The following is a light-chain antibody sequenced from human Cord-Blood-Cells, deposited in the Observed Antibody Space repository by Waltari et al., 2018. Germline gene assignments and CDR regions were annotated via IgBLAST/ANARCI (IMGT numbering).Light chain of an antibody. CDR3: QSYDSSNVV. V-gene: IGLV6-57*01. CDR2: EDI. J-gene: IGLJ2*01. CDR1: RGSMARHS. Sequence: NFMLTHPHSMPDSPANTVIIHCTRRRGSMARHSAQGYQQRPGSSPTTVIYEDIQRPSGVPDRFSGSIDSSSNSASLTISGLKTEDEADYYCQSYDSSNVVFGGGTKLTVL.